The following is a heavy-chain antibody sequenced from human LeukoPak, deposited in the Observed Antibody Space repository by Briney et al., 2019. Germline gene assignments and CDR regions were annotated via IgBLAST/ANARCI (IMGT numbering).Heavy chain of an antibody. J-gene: IGHJ4*02. CDR2: ISSNGGST. D-gene: IGHD3-10*01. CDR3: VKDGSGSYYTYYFDY. CDR1: GFTFSRYA. V-gene: IGHV3-64D*06. Sequence: GGSLRLSCSASGFTFSRYAMHWVRQAPGKGLEYDSAISSNGGSTYYADSVKGRFTISRDNSKNTLYLQMSSLRTEDTAVYYCVKDGSGSYYTYYFDYWGQGTLVTVS.